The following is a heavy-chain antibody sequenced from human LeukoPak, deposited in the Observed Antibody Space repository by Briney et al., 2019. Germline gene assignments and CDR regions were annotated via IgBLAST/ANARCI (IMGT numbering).Heavy chain of an antibody. D-gene: IGHD2-2*01. CDR2: IYTSRST. CDR3: ARGGVVPAASGSFDY. CDR1: GGSISSYY. V-gene: IGHV4-4*07. Sequence: PSETLSLTCTVSGGSISSYYWSWIRQPAGKGLEWIGRIYTSRSTNYNPSLKSRVTMSVDTSKNQFSLKLSSVTAADTAVYYCARGGVVPAASGSFDYWGQGTLVTVSS. J-gene: IGHJ4*02.